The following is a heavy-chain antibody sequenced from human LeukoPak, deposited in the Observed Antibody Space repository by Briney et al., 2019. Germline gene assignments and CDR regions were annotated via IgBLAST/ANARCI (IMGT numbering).Heavy chain of an antibody. CDR1: GGSISSGGYY. CDR3: ARWELGWFDP. J-gene: IGHJ3*01. Sequence: PSQTLSLTCTVSGGSISSGGYYWSWIRQPPGKGLEWIGYIYHSGSTYYNPSLKSRVTISVDRSKNQFSLKLSSVTAADTAVYYCARWELGWFDPWGQGTMVTVSS. D-gene: IGHD1-26*01. V-gene: IGHV4-30-2*01. CDR2: IYHSGST.